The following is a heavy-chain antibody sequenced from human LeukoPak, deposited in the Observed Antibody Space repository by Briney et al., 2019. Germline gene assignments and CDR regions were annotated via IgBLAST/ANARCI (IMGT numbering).Heavy chain of an antibody. V-gene: IGHV1-69*04. Sequence: SVKASCKASGGTFSSYAISWVRQAPGQGLEWMGRIIPILGIANYAQKFQGRVTITADKSTSTAYMELSSLRSEDTAVYYCAREVVTAIHDAFDIWGQGTMVTVSS. CDR1: GGTFSSYA. J-gene: IGHJ3*02. CDR2: IIPILGIA. CDR3: AREVVTAIHDAFDI. D-gene: IGHD2-21*02.